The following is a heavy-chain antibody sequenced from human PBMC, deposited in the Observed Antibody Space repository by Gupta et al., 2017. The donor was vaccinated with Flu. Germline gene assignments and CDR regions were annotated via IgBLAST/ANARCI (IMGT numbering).Heavy chain of an antibody. CDR1: GGSISRYY. Sequence: QVQLQESGPGLVKPSETLSLTCTVSGGSISRYYWSWIRQAPGKGLEWVGNIYYNGDTTYNPPVRSRVTRLADTSKNQFSLKLTSVSAADTAVYYCARENRHYGTFDYWGQGSLVTVSS. CDR2: IYYNGDT. CDR3: ARENRHYGTFDY. V-gene: IGHV4-59*01. J-gene: IGHJ4*02. D-gene: IGHD3-10*01.